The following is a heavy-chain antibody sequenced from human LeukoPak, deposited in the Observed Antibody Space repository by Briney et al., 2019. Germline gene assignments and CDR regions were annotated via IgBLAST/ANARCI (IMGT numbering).Heavy chain of an antibody. CDR2: IYYSGST. J-gene: IGHJ4*02. Sequence: PSETLSLTCTVSGGSLSNYYWSWIRQPPGKGPEWIGYIYYSGSTSYYPSLESRVTISVDTSKTQFSLKLSSVTAADTAVYYCARHLRNSFFDYWGQGTLVTVSS. V-gene: IGHV4-59*08. D-gene: IGHD2/OR15-2a*01. CDR3: ARHLRNSFFDY. CDR1: GGSLSNYY.